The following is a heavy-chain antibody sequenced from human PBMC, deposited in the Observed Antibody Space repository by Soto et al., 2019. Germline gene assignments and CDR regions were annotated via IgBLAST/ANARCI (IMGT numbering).Heavy chain of an antibody. CDR1: GFTFNTYS. D-gene: IGHD4-17*01. Sequence: GALRLSCEASGFTFNTYSMHWVRQPPGKGLEWLAAIWYDGTQKYYADSVKGRFIISRDNSKKTLYLEMNSLRAEDTAVYYCARAGGTTVTGLWHFDSWGQGTLVTVSS. J-gene: IGHJ4*02. CDR2: IWYDGTQK. CDR3: ARAGGTTVTGLWHFDS. V-gene: IGHV3-33*01.